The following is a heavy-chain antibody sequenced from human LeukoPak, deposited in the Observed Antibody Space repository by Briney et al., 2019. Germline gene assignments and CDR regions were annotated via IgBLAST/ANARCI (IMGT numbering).Heavy chain of an antibody. J-gene: IGHJ5*02. CDR3: ARMGSIKVGSGYPPSYNWFDP. V-gene: IGHV3-7*03. Sequence: PGGSLRLSCAASGFTFSNYWMSWVRQAPGKGLEWVANINQDGSENYYVDSVKGRFTISRDNAKKSLYLQMNSLRAEDTAVYYCARMGSIKVGSGYPPSYNWFDPWGQGTLVTVSS. D-gene: IGHD3-3*01. CDR2: INQDGSEN. CDR1: GFTFSNYW.